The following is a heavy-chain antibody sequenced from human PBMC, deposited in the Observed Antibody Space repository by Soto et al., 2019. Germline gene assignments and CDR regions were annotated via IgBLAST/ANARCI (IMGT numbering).Heavy chain of an antibody. V-gene: IGHV3-73*02. CDR1: GFSFSDSG. Sequence: EVQLVESGGGLVQPGGSLTLSCAASGFSFSDSGIHWVRQASGKGLEWVGRIRTKSNSYATAYAAPVKGRFTISRDDSKNTAYLQMNSLKTEDTAVYYCTRLHFIVQPGIDYWGQGTLVTVSS. CDR3: TRLHFIVQPGIDY. CDR2: IRTKSNSYAT. J-gene: IGHJ4*02. D-gene: IGHD2-2*01.